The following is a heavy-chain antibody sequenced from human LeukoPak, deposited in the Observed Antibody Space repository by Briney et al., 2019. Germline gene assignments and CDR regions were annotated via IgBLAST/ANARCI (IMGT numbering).Heavy chain of an antibody. Sequence: GGSLRLSCAASGFTFDDYAMHWVRQAPGKGLEWVAVISYDGSNKYYADSVKGRFTISRDNSKNTLYLQVNSLRAEDTAVYYCAKGPLYIADWGQGTLVTVSS. CDR1: GFTFDDYA. J-gene: IGHJ4*02. CDR3: AKGPLYIAD. D-gene: IGHD6-13*01. CDR2: ISYDGSNK. V-gene: IGHV3-30*18.